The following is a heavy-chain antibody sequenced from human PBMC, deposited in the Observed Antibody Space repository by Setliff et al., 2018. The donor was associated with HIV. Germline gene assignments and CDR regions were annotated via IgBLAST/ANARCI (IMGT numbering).Heavy chain of an antibody. D-gene: IGHD2-21*01. CDR2: INHSGNP. CDR1: GGSFSGNH. V-gene: IGHV4-34*01. J-gene: IGHJ4*02. Sequence: SETRSLTCAVYGGSFSGNHWSWIRQPPGKGPEWIGEINHSGNPNYNPSLKSRVTISADTSKNQFPLKLTSVTAADTAVYFCARIRRASGYLDYWGQGTLVTVSS. CDR3: ARIRRASGYLDY.